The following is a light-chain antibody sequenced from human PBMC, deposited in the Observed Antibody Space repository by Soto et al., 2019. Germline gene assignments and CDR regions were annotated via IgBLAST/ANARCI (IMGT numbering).Light chain of an antibody. V-gene: IGLV2-14*03. CDR1: SSDIGAYNY. CDR2: DVS. J-gene: IGLJ2*01. Sequence: QSVLTQPASVSGSPGQSITISCTGTSSDIGAYNYVSWYQQHPGKAPKLMIYDVSNWPSGVSNRFSGSKSGNTASLTISGLQAEDGADYYCNSYTTSSTVVFGGGTKLTVL. CDR3: NSYTTSSTVV.